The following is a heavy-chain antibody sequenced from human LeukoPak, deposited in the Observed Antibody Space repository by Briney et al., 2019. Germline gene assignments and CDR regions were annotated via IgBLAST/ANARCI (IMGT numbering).Heavy chain of an antibody. V-gene: IGHV3-21*01. CDR1: GFTFSSYS. D-gene: IGHD3-10*01. CDR2: ISSSSSYI. CDR3: AREGPVITMVRGVIDY. J-gene: IGHJ4*02. Sequence: PGGSLRLSCAASGFTFSSYSMNWVRQAPGKGLEWVSSISSSSSYIYYAGSVKGRFTISRDNAKNSLYLQMNSLGAEDTAVYYCAREGPVITMVRGVIDYWGQGTLVTVSS.